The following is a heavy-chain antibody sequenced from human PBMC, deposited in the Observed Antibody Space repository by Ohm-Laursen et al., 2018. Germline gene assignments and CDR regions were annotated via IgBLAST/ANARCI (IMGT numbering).Heavy chain of an antibody. D-gene: IGHD4/OR15-4a*01. J-gene: IGHJ6*02. CDR3: AKDIRTMAGRDV. CDR1: GFTFDDYA. CDR2: ISKDGSNT. Sequence: SLRLSCAASGFTFDDYAMHWVRQAPGKGLEWMAGISKDGSNTYYGHSVEGRFTISRDNSMNTLYLQMNSLRPEDTAVYYCAKDIRTMAGRDVWGQGTTVTVSS. V-gene: IGHV3-30*18.